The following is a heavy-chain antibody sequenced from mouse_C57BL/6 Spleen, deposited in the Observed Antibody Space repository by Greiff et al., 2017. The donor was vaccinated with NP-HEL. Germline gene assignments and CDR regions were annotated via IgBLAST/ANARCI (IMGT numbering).Heavy chain of an antibody. Sequence: QVQLQQPGAELVRPGSSVKLSCKASGYTFTSYWMHWVKQRPIQGLEWIGNIDPSDSDTHYNQKFKDKATLTVDKSSSTAYMQLSSLTSEDSAVYYCARGKGVYYDYPFAYWGQGTLVTVSA. CDR1: GYTFTSYW. J-gene: IGHJ3*01. V-gene: IGHV1-52*01. CDR2: IDPSDSDT. CDR3: ARGKGVYYDYPFAY. D-gene: IGHD2-4*01.